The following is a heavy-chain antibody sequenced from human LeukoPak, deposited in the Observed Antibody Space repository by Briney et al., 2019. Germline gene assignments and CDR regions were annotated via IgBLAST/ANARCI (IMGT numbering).Heavy chain of an antibody. V-gene: IGHV4-59*11. D-gene: IGHD4-17*01. Sequence: SETLSLTCAVSADSFSSHYWTWIRQPPGKGLEWIGYISYIGSTNYNPSLKSRVTISIDTSKNQFSPKLSSVTAADTAVYYCARDLVTVTKGFDIWGQGTMVSVSS. CDR1: ADSFSSHY. J-gene: IGHJ3*02. CDR3: ARDLVTVTKGFDI. CDR2: ISYIGST.